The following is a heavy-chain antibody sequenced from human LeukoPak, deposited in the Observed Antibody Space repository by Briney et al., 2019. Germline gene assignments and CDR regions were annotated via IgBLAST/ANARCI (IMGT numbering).Heavy chain of an antibody. J-gene: IGHJ5*02. CDR2: IYYSGST. V-gene: IGHV4-39*07. CDR1: GGSISSYY. D-gene: IGHD3-3*01. Sequence: SETLSLTCTVSGGSISSYYWGWIRQPPGKGLEWIGSIYYSGSTYYNPSLKSRVTISVDTSKNQFSLKLSSVTAADTAVYYCARAGEVYNWFDPWGQGTLVTVSS. CDR3: ARAGEVYNWFDP.